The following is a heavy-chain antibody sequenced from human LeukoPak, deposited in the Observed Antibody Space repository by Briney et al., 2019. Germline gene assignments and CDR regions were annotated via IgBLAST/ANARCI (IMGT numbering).Heavy chain of an antibody. V-gene: IGHV3-23*01. J-gene: IGHJ4*02. Sequence: PGGSLRLSCAVSRITLSNYGMSWVRQAPGKGLEWVAGLSGSGGGTNYADSVQGRFTISRDNPKNTLYLQMNSLRAEDTAVYFCAKRGVVIRVFLVGFHKEAYYFDSWGQGALVTVSS. CDR1: RITLSNYG. CDR3: AKRGVVIRVFLVGFHKEAYYFDS. D-gene: IGHD3-10*01. CDR2: LSGSGGGT.